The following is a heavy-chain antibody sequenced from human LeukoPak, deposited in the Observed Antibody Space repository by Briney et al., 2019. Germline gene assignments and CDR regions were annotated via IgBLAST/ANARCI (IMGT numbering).Heavy chain of an antibody. J-gene: IGHJ4*02. V-gene: IGHV4-38-2*01. CDR1: GYSISSGYY. Sequence: SETLSLTCAVSGYSISSGYYWGWIRQPPGKGLEWIGSIYHSGSTYYNPSLKSRVTISVDTSKNQFSLKLSSVTAADTAVYYCATSMIAEYYFDYWGQGTLVTVSS. D-gene: IGHD3-22*01. CDR2: IYHSGST. CDR3: ATSMIAEYYFDY.